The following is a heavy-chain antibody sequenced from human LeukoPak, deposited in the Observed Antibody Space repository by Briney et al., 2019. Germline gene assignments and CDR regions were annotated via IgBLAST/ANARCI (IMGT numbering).Heavy chain of an antibody. CDR2: VSASGSTT. Sequence: PGGSLRLSCAASRFTFSSYAMSWVRQAPGKGLEWVSSVSASGSTTYYADSVKGRFTISRDSSKNTLYLQMNSLRAEDTAVYYCAKRSLPGYYYFDYWGQGTLVTVSS. J-gene: IGHJ4*02. D-gene: IGHD3-9*01. CDR3: AKRSLPGYYYFDY. V-gene: IGHV3-23*01. CDR1: RFTFSSYA.